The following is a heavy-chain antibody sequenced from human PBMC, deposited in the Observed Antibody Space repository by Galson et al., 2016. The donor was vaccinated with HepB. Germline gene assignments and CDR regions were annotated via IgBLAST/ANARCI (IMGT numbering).Heavy chain of an antibody. V-gene: IGHV3-74*01. J-gene: IGHJ5*01. CDR2: INTDGRGI. CDR1: GFTFSNSW. CDR3: ARGLSMNWFDS. Sequence: SLRLSCAASGFTFSNSWMHWVRQAPGKGLVCVSRINTDGRGIAYADSVKGRFTISRDNAKNTLYLQMNSLRAEDTAVYYCARGLSMNWFDSWGQRTLVTVSS.